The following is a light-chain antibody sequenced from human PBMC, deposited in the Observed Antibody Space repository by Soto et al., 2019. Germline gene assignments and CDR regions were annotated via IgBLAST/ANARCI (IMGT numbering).Light chain of an antibody. V-gene: IGKV1-12*01. CDR3: LQVYSFPRT. J-gene: IGKJ1*01. Sequence: DIQMTQSPSSVSASVGDRNTITCRASQDIGGRLAWFQQKPGKXPPXLIQAASILQSGVPSRFSGSGSGTVFILNINNPPPEEFASYRCLQVYSFPRTFGLGTRWIS. CDR1: QDIGGR. CDR2: AAS.